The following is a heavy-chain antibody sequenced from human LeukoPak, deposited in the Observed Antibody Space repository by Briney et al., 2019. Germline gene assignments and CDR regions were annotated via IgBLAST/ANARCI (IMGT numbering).Heavy chain of an antibody. Sequence: GESLKISCKGSGYSFTSYWIGWVRQMPGKGLEWMGIIYPGDSDTRYSPSFQGQVTISADKSISTAYLQWSSLKASDTAMYYCARSPITMAVAGTADGMDVWGQGTTVTVSS. J-gene: IGHJ6*02. V-gene: IGHV5-51*01. CDR3: ARSPITMAVAGTADGMDV. CDR1: GYSFTSYW. CDR2: IYPGDSDT. D-gene: IGHD6-19*01.